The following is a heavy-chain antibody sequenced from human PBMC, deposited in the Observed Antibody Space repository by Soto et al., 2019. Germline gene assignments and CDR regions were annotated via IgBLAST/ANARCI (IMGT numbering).Heavy chain of an antibody. Sequence: WETLSLTCAFYVGSFNSDYWCWNRHPPRPWLESIGEINHSGSTNYIPSLKRRVTISVDTSKNQFSLQMGSVTGADTAVYYCAREPRYSTSRYHDPFDIWG. V-gene: IGHV4-34*01. CDR3: AREPRYSTSRYHDPFDI. CDR2: INHSGST. CDR1: VGSFNSDY. D-gene: IGHD1-1*01. J-gene: IGHJ3*02.